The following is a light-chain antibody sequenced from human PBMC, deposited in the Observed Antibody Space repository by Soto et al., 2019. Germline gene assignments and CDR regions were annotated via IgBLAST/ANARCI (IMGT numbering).Light chain of an antibody. Sequence: ETVMTQSPGTLSVSLGERATLSCRASQSVSIHLAWYQQRPGQAPRPLIYDASKRATGVPDRISGSGSGTDYTLTISSLEPEDFAFYYCQQRTRWPMTFGQGTRLEIK. CDR3: QQRTRWPMT. CDR1: QSVSIH. V-gene: IGKV3-11*01. CDR2: DAS. J-gene: IGKJ5*01.